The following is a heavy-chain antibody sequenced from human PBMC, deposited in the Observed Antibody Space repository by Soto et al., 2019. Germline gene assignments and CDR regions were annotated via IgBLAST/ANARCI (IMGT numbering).Heavy chain of an antibody. CDR1: GYSFTSYW. CDR3: ARDYYDSSGYYLGIDY. CDR2: IDPSDSYT. J-gene: IGHJ4*02. V-gene: IGHV5-10-1*01. Sequence: PGESLKISCKGSGYSFTSYWISWVRQMPGKGLEWMGRIDPSDSYTNYSPSFQGHVTISADMSISTAYLQWSSLKASDTAMYYCARDYYDSSGYYLGIDYWGQGTLVTVSS. D-gene: IGHD3-22*01.